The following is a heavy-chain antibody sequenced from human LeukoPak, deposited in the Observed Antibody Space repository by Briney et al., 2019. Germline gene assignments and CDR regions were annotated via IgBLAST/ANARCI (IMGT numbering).Heavy chain of an antibody. D-gene: IGHD4-23*01. Sequence: GGSLRLSCAASGFTFSSYAMHWVRQAPGKGLEWVAVISYDGSNKYYADSVKGRFTISRDNSKNTLYLQMNSLRAEDTAVYYCARSGNSYYYYYYMDVWGKGTTVTVSS. CDR1: GFTFSSYA. V-gene: IGHV3-30*04. CDR3: ARSGNSYYYYYYMDV. J-gene: IGHJ6*03. CDR2: ISYDGSNK.